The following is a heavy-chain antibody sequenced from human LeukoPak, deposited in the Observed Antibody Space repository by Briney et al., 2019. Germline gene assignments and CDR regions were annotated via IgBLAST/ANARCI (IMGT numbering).Heavy chain of an antibody. D-gene: IGHD5-24*01. V-gene: IGHV3-66*01. Sequence: GGSLRLSCAASEFSVGSNYMTWVRQAPGKGLEWVSLIYSGGSTYYADSVKGRFTISRDNAKNSLYLQMNSLRAEDTAVYYCARVEMATMFHWYFDLWGRGTLVTVSS. CDR3: ARVEMATMFHWYFDL. CDR1: EFSVGSNY. J-gene: IGHJ2*01. CDR2: IYSGGST.